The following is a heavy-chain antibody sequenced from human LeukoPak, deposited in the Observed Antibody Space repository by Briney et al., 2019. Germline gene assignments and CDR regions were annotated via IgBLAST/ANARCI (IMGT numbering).Heavy chain of an antibody. J-gene: IGHJ4*02. Sequence: GGSLRLSCAASGFTFSGSAMHWVRQASGKGLEWVGRIRSKANSYATAYAASVKGRFTISRDDSKNTAYLQMNSLKTEDTAVYYCTRSQNYYYDSSDYWGQGTLVTVSS. CDR2: IRSKANSYAT. D-gene: IGHD3-22*01. CDR3: TRSQNYYYDSSDY. CDR1: GFTFSGSA. V-gene: IGHV3-73*01.